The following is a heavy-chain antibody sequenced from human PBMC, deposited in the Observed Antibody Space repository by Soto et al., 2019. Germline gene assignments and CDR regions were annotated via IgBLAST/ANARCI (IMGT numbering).Heavy chain of an antibody. CDR3: ARGDCSAGICYGMDV. J-gene: IGHJ6*02. D-gene: IGHD2-15*01. Sequence: EVQLVESGGGLVKPGGSLRLSCAASGFTFSSYSMNWVRQAPGKGLEWVSSISSSSSTIYYADSVKGRFTISRDNARNSLFLQMSSLRDEDTAVYYCARGDCSAGICYGMDVWGQGTPVTVSS. CDR1: GFTFSSYS. CDR2: ISSSSSTI. V-gene: IGHV3-21*01.